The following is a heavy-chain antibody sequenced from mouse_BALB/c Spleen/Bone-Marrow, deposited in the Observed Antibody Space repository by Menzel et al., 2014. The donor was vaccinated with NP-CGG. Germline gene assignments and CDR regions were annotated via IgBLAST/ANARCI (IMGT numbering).Heavy chain of an antibody. V-gene: IGHV1-20*01. Sequence: LQQSGPELVKPGASVKISCKASGYSFTGYFMNWVKQSHGKSLEWIGGVNPNIGGTNYNQKFKGKATLTLDKSSSTAYMELRSLTAEDSAVYYCARGRTASWGQGTLVTVSA. CDR1: GYSFTGYF. CDR3: ARGRTAS. CDR2: VNPNIGGT. J-gene: IGHJ3*01.